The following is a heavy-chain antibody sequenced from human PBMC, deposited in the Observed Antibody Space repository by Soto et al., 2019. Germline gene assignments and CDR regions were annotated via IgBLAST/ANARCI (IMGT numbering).Heavy chain of an antibody. V-gene: IGHV4-30-4*03. CDR2: MLYTGTT. Sequence: PSETLSLTCAVSGGSVSSGDHYWSWIRQPPGKGLESIAYMLYTGTTYYNPSLNNRVTISVDTSKNMFSLRLSAVTAADTAVYYCMTTNGAYSYDSSYWGQGTLVT. CDR3: MTTNGAYSYDSSY. D-gene: IGHD3-22*01. J-gene: IGHJ4*02. CDR1: GGSVSSGDHY.